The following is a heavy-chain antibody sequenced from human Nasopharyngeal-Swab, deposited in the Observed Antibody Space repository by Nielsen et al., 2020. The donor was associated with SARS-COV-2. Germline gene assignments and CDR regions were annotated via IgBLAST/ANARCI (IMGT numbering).Heavy chain of an antibody. CDR3: ARLPMRAACGRGAFDI. D-gene: IGHD6-13*01. J-gene: IGHJ3*02. V-gene: IGHV5-51*01. Sequence: GESLKISCKASGYNYATYWIGWVRQMPGEGLRWMGLIYPGDSDTRYSPSLQDQVTISADRSITTAYLQWGSLKASDTAMYYCARLPMRAACGRGAFDIWGQGTMVTVSS. CDR2: IYPGDSDT. CDR1: GYNYATYW.